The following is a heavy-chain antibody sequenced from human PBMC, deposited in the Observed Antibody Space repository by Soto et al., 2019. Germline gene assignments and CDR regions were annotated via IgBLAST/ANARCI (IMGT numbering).Heavy chain of an antibody. V-gene: IGHV3-23*01. D-gene: IGHD2-21*02. CDR1: GFTFSSYT. CDR2: SSDRRTGNT. J-gene: IGHJ4*02. Sequence: PGGSLRLSCAASGFTFSSYTLNWVRRAPGKGLEWVATSSDRRTGNTHYSDSVRGRFTLSRDYSRNILFLQMGSLRADDTALYYCTTWLTAHFDYWGRGTQVTVSS. CDR3: TTWLTAHFDY.